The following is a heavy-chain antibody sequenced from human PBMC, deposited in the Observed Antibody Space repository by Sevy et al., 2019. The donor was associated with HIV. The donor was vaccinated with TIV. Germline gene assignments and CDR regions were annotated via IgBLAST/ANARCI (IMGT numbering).Heavy chain of an antibody. J-gene: IGHJ4*02. D-gene: IGHD1-7*01. V-gene: IGHV3-23*01. CDR2: ISGSGDYT. CDR1: GFTFSSYG. Sequence: GGSLRLSCAASGFTFSSYGMTWVRQAPGQGLEWVSEISGSGDYTYYTDSVKGRFTISRDNSKNTVFLQMNSLRAEDTAVYYCAKTLNWYYDCWGQGTLVTVSS. CDR3: AKTLNWYYDC.